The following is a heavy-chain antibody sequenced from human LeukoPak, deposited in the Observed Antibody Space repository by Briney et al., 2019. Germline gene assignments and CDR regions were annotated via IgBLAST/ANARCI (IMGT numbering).Heavy chain of an antibody. CDR1: GFTFSNYT. V-gene: IGHV3-30-3*01. CDR2: ISYAGSNK. Sequence: PGGSLRLSCAASGFTFSNYTIHWVRQAPGKGLEWVAVISYAGSNKYYADSVKGRFTTSRDNSKNTLYLQMSSLRAEDTAVYYCARDVVGYSFGYRGVFDYWGQGTLVTVSS. D-gene: IGHD5-24*01. J-gene: IGHJ4*02. CDR3: ARDVVGYSFGYRGVFDY.